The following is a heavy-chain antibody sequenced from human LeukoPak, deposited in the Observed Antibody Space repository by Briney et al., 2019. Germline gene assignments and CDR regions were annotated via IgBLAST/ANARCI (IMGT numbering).Heavy chain of an antibody. J-gene: IGHJ4*02. CDR1: GFTFSNAW. D-gene: IGHD3-3*01. V-gene: IGHV3-15*01. CDR2: IRSKTDGGTT. CDR3: ASFNYDFWSGYYGYYFDY. Sequence: GGSLRLSCAASGFTFSNAWMSWVRQAPGKGLEWVGRIRSKTDGGTTDYAAPVKGRFTISRDDSKNTLYLQMNSLKTEDTAVYYCASFNYDFWSGYYGYYFDYWGQGTLITVSS.